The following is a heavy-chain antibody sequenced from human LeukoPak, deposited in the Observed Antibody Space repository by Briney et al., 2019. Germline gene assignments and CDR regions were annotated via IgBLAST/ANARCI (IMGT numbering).Heavy chain of an antibody. J-gene: IGHJ4*02. V-gene: IGHV4-34*01. CDR2: INHSGST. D-gene: IGHD6-13*01. CDR3: ARQMISWYFDY. CDR1: GGSFSGYY. Sequence: SETLSLTCAVYGGSFSGYYWSWIRQPPGKGLEWIGEINHSGSTNYNPSLKSRVTISVDTSKNQFSLKLSSVTAADTAVYYCARQMISWYFDYWGQGTLVTVSS.